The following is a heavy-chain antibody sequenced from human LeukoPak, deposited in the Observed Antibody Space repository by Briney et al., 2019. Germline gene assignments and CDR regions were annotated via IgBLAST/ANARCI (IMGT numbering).Heavy chain of an antibody. J-gene: IGHJ4*02. V-gene: IGHV4-39*07. CDR3: ARARSVYSSGWYDKYYFDY. CDR1: GGSISSSSYY. CDR2: IYYSGST. Sequence: SETLSLTCTVSGGSISSSSYYWGWIRQPPATGLEWLGTIYYSGSTYYNPSLKSRVTISVDTSKNQFSLKLSSVTAADTAVYYCARARSVYSSGWYDKYYFDYWGQGTLVTVSS. D-gene: IGHD6-19*01.